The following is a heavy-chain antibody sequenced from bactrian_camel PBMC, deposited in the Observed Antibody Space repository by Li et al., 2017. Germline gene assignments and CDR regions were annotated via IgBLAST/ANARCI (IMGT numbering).Heavy chain of an antibody. CDR1: GTTYNNYC. Sequence: QLVESGGGSVQAGGSLRLSCAVSGTTYNNYCIGWFRQAPGKEREAVAVTYTGGSHSTYYTNPVAGRFAISQDNHKRTMDLEMNSLKPEDTAMYYCAADWRYSDGVGREWHDGAPERFPSKGGWWGQGTQVT. D-gene: IGHD8*01. V-gene: IGHV3-3*01. CDR2: TYTGGSHST. CDR3: AADWRYSDGVGREWHDGAPERFPSKGGW. J-gene: IGHJ6*01.